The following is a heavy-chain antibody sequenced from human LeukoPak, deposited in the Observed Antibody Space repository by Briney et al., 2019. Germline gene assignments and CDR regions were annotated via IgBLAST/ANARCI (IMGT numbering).Heavy chain of an antibody. J-gene: IGHJ4*02. CDR1: GFTFSTYG. CDR3: AKDLRAVLNPAHHTTGTNKVDY. V-gene: IGHV3-30*02. Sequence: PGGSLRLSCAASGFTFSTYGMHWVRQAPGKGLEWVAFIRYDGSSQDYADSVKGRFTISRDNSKNTLYLQMNSLRAEDTAVYYCAKDLRAVLNPAHHTTGTNKVDYWGQGTLVTVSS. CDR2: IRYDGSSQ. D-gene: IGHD1-1*01.